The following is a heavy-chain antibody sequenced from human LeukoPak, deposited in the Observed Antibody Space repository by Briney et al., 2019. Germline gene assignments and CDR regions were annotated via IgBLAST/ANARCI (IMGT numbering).Heavy chain of an antibody. Sequence: ASVKVSCKASGGTFSSYAISWVRQAPGQGLEGMGGIIPIFGTANYAQKFQGRVTITADESTSTAYMELSSLRSEDTAVYYCARDRGYSYGDNWFDPWGQGTLVTVSS. CDR1: GGTFSSYA. CDR2: IIPIFGTA. V-gene: IGHV1-69*13. CDR3: ARDRGYSYGDNWFDP. J-gene: IGHJ5*02. D-gene: IGHD5-18*01.